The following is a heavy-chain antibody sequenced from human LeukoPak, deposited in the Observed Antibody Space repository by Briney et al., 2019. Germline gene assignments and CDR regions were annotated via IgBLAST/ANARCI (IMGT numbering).Heavy chain of an antibody. D-gene: IGHD3-10*01. CDR2: ISGDGGST. CDR1: GFTFDDYA. Sequence: GGSLRLSCAASGFTFDDYAMHWVRQAPGKGLEWVSLISGDGGSTYYADSVKGRFIISRDNSKNTLYLQMNSLRAEDTAVYYCARGVVSHYYGSGSYGDYWGQGTLVTVSA. CDR3: ARGVVSHYYGSGSYGDY. V-gene: IGHV3-43*02. J-gene: IGHJ4*02.